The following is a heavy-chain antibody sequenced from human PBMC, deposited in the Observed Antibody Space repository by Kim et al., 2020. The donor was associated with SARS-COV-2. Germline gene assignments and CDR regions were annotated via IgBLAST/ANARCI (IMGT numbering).Heavy chain of an antibody. J-gene: IGHJ6*02. CDR2: MNPNSGNT. CDR3: AGGWCSSANCYYYGMDA. D-gene: IGHD6-25*01. V-gene: IGHV1-8*02. Sequence: ASVKVSCKASGYTFTSYDINWVRQATGQGLEWMGWMNPNSGNTGYAQKFQGRVTMTRNTSISTAYMGLSSLRSEDTAVYYCAGGWCSSANCYYYGMDAWGQGTTVTVSS. CDR1: GYTFTSYD.